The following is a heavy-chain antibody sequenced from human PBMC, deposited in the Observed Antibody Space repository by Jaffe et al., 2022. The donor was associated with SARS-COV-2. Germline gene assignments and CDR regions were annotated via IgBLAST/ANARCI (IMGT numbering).Heavy chain of an antibody. V-gene: IGHV3-30*04. Sequence: QVHLVESGGGVVQPGGSLRLSCAAAGFSFSSYTMHWVRQAPVKGLNWVAIISSDGGNKYYADSVRGRFTISRDNSKSTLYLQMDSLRAEDTAVYYCARVLSDSSWHTFDYWGQGTLVTVSS. D-gene: IGHD6-13*01. J-gene: IGHJ4*02. CDR1: GFSFSSYT. CDR2: ISSDGGNK. CDR3: ARVLSDSSWHTFDY.